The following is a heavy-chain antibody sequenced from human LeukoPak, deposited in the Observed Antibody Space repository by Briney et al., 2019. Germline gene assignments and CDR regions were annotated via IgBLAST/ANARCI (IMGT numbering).Heavy chain of an antibody. CDR3: AREAILTGYPTDY. J-gene: IGHJ4*02. Sequence: PSETLSLTCAVYGGSFSGYYWSWIRQPPGKGLEWIGEINHSGSTNYNPSLKSRVTISVDTSKNQFSLKLSSVTAADTAVYYCAREAILTGYPTDYWGQGTLVTVSS. CDR1: GGSFSGYY. V-gene: IGHV4-34*01. D-gene: IGHD3-9*01. CDR2: INHSGST.